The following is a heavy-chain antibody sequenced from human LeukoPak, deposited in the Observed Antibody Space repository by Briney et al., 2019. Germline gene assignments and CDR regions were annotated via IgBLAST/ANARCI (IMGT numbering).Heavy chain of an antibody. CDR3: ARALPFDY. Sequence: PGGSLRLSCVASAFTFKTYTLNWVRQTPGKGLEWDSYISTAGNLINYADSVRGRFTISRDNAKNSLYLYMSSLTPEDAAVYYCARALPFDYWGQGTLVTVSS. J-gene: IGHJ4*02. V-gene: IGHV3-21*01. CDR1: AFTFKTYT. CDR2: ISTAGNLI.